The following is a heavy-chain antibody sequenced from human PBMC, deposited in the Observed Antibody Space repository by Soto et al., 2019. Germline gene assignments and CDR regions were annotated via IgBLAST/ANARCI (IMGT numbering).Heavy chain of an antibody. V-gene: IGHV3-21*01. CDR3: AREYTAWARAYGLDV. J-gene: IGHJ6*02. CDR2: ISSRSDI. Sequence: GGSLRLSCVGSGFTFSTYSINWVRQAPGKGLEWVSSISSRSDIYYADSAKGRFTISRDNAKNSVSLQMNSLRAEDTAVYYCAREYTAWARAYGLDVWGQGTTVTVSS. CDR1: GFTFSTYS. D-gene: IGHD2-2*02.